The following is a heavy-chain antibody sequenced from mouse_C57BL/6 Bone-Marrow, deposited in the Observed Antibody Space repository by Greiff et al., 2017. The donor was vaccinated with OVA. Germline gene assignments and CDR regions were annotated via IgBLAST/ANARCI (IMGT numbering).Heavy chain of an antibody. Sequence: VKLMESGPELVKPGASVKISCKASGYAFSSSWMNWVKQRPGKGLEWIGRIYPGDGDTNYNGKFKGKATLTADKSSSTAYMQLSSLTSEDSAVYFCARLEVVPSYFDHWGQGTTLTVSS. CDR3: ARLEVVPSYFDH. J-gene: IGHJ2*01. CDR2: IYPGDGDT. D-gene: IGHD1-1*02. CDR1: GYAFSSSW. V-gene: IGHV1-82*01.